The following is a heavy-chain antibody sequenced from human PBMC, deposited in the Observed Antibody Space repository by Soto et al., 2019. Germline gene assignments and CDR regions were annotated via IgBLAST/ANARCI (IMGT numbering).Heavy chain of an antibody. V-gene: IGHV4-39*01. CDR2: FYYSWGT. J-gene: IGHJ4*02. Sequence: SETLSLTCYVSGGSIGNSHSFWGWYRQPPGRGLEFLGSFYYSWGTYYNPSLKSRVTVSVDTSKNQVSLRVRSVTVAETAMYYSVRVVEAATRHTDFDSWGQGIVVTVSS. CDR1: GGSIGNSHSF. CDR3: VRVVEAATRHTDFDS. D-gene: IGHD2-15*01.